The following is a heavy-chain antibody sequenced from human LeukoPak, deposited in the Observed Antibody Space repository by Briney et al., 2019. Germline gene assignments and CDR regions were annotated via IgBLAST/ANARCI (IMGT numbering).Heavy chain of an antibody. CDR3: ARGAYSNYLSVGY. V-gene: IGHV4-59*01. Sequence: PSETLSLTRAISGGSIPSYYWSWIRQTPGKGLEWIGYLLYSGSTNYNPSLKSRVTMSIDTSKNQFSLKLRSVTAADTAVYYCARGAYSNYLSVGYWGQGILVTVSS. CDR2: LLYSGST. D-gene: IGHD4-11*01. CDR1: GGSIPSYY. J-gene: IGHJ4*02.